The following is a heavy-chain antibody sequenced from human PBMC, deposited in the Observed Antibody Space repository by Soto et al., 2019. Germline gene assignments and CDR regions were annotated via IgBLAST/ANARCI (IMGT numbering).Heavy chain of an antibody. CDR3: ARDVGYGLIDY. D-gene: IGHD5-18*01. CDR2: INAYNGNT. CDR1: GYTFTSYG. J-gene: IGHJ4*02. Sequence: ASVKVSCRASGYTFTSYGISWVRQAPGQGLEWMGWINAYNGNTNYAQKLQGRVTMTTDTSTSTAYMELRSLRFDDTAVYYCARDVGYGLIDYWGQGTLVTVSS. V-gene: IGHV1-18*01.